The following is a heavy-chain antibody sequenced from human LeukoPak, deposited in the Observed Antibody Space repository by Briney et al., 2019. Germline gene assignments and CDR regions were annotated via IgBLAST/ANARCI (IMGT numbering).Heavy chain of an antibody. J-gene: IGHJ4*02. D-gene: IGHD5-24*01. V-gene: IGHV1-18*01. CDR3: ARDRPLTRIEMATIRPWDY. CDR2: ISAYNGNT. Sequence: ASVKVSCKASGYTFTSHGISWVRQAPGQGLEWMGWISAYNGNTNYAQKLQGRVTMTTDTSTSTAYMELRSLRSDDTAVYYCARDRPLTRIEMATIRPWDYWGQGTLVTVSS. CDR1: GYTFTSHG.